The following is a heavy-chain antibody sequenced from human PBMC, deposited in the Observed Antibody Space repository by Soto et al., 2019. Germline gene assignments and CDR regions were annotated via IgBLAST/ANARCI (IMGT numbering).Heavy chain of an antibody. CDR3: ASSYGSGYRAFDY. D-gene: IGHD3-10*01. V-gene: IGHV1-69*02. J-gene: IGHJ4*02. Sequence: QVQLVQSGAEVKRPGSSVKVSCKASGDTFNFYSINWVRQAPGVGLEWVGRVNPSLSMANDPQRFQGRVSMTADKSTSQGYRELRSLRSEDTAIYYCASSYGSGYRAFDYWGQGALVTVSS. CDR2: VNPSLSMA. CDR1: GDTFNFYS.